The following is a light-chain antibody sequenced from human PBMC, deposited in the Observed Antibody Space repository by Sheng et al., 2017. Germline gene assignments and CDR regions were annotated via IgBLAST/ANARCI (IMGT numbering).Light chain of an antibody. CDR3: QQYKNWPLT. CDR1: QSIDDW. J-gene: IGKJ4*01. Sequence: MTQSPSTLSASVGDRVTITCRASQSIDDWVAWYRQKPGRAPRLLIYGASTRATGVPARFSGSGSGTDFTLTISSLQSEDFAVYYCQQYKNWPLTFGGGTKVEIK. CDR2: GAS. V-gene: IGKV3-15*01.